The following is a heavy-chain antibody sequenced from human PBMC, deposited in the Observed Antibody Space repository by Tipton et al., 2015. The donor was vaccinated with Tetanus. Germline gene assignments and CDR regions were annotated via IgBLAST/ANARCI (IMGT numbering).Heavy chain of an antibody. D-gene: IGHD7-27*01. CDR3: ARRLGPYTGDQIWHFDL. J-gene: IGHJ2*01. CDR1: GYNFNLYW. V-gene: IGHV5-51*01. CDR2: IYPGDSDT. Sequence: QLVQSGAEVKKPGESLKISCQGSGYNFNLYWIAWVRQMPGKGLEYMGIIYPGDSDTTYSPSFQGQVTISADRSISTAYLQWSSLKASDTAVFFCARRLGPYTGDQIWHFDLWGRGTLVTVSS.